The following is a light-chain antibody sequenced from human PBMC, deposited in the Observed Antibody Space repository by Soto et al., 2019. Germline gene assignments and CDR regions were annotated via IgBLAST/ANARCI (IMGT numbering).Light chain of an antibody. CDR2: GAS. Sequence: EIVLTQSPGTLSLSPGERATLSCRASQSVSSNYLAWYQQKPGQAPRLLIYGASSRATGIPDRFSGSGSGTDFTLTISRLEPEDFAVYYCQQRSNWPPEITFGQGTRLEIK. CDR1: QSVSSNY. V-gene: IGKV3D-20*02. J-gene: IGKJ5*01. CDR3: QQRSNWPPEIT.